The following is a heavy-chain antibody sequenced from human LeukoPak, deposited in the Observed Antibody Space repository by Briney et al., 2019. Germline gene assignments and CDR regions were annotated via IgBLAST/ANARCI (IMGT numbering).Heavy chain of an antibody. V-gene: IGHV4-34*01. CDR3: ARGPTYYYDSSGYYYPLYYFDY. D-gene: IGHD3-22*01. CDR2: INHSGST. Sequence: PSETLSLTCAVYGGSFSGYYWSWIRQPPGKGLEWIGEINHSGSTNYNPSLKSRVTISVDTSKNQFSLKLSSVTAADTAVYYCARGPTYYYDSSGYYYPLYYFDYWGQGTLVTVSS. CDR1: GGSFSGYY. J-gene: IGHJ4*02.